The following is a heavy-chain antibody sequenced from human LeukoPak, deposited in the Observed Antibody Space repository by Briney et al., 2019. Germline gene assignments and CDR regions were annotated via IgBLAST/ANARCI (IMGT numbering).Heavy chain of an antibody. J-gene: IGHJ5*02. CDR1: GFTFSSYG. CDR2: IRYDGSNK. Sequence: GGSLRLSCAASGFTFSSYGMHWVRQAPGKGLEWVAFIRYDGSNKYYADSVKGRFTISRDNSKNTLYLQMNSLRADDTAVYYCARGSAAAIDPWGQGTLVTVSS. D-gene: IGHD6-13*01. CDR3: ARGSAAAIDP. V-gene: IGHV3-30*02.